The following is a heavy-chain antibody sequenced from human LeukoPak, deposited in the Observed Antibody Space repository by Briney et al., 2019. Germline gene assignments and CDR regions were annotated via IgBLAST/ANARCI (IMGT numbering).Heavy chain of an antibody. Sequence: SETLSLTCTVSGGSISSYYWSWIRQPPGKGLEWIGYIYDSGSTNYNPSLKSRVTISVDTSKNQFSLKLSSVTAADTAVYYCARGGSGYDSFYYYGMDVWAKGPRSPSP. CDR1: GGSISSYY. CDR2: IYDSGST. V-gene: IGHV4-59*01. CDR3: ARGGSGYDSFYYYGMDV. J-gene: IGHJ6*02. D-gene: IGHD5-12*01.